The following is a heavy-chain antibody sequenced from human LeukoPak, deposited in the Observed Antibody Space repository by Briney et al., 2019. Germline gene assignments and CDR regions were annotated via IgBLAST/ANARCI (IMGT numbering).Heavy chain of an antibody. V-gene: IGHV4-38-2*01. Sequence: SETLSLTXAVSGYSISSGYYWGWIRQPPGKGLECIGSIYHSGSTYYNPSLKSRVTISVDTSKNQFSLKLSSVTAADTAVYYCARQVGAYAFDIWGQGTMVTVSS. CDR1: GYSISSGYY. CDR2: IYHSGST. J-gene: IGHJ3*02. D-gene: IGHD1-26*01. CDR3: ARQVGAYAFDI.